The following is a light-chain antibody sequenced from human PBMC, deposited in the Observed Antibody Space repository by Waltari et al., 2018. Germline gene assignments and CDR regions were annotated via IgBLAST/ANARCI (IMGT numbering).Light chain of an antibody. J-gene: IGKJ5*01. V-gene: IGKV1-5*03. Sequence: DIQTTQSPSTLSASVGDRVTITCRVSQSISTSLAWHQQRPGKAPNLLIYQASSLESGVPSRFSGDTSGTEFTLTISSLQPEDFATYYCQQYYAYPITFGQGTRLEIK. CDR1: QSISTS. CDR2: QAS. CDR3: QQYYAYPIT.